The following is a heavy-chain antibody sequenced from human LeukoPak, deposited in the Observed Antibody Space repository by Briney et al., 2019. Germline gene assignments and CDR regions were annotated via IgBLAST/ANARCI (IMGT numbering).Heavy chain of an antibody. Sequence: SETLSLTCAVYGGSFSGYYWSWIRQPPEKGLEWIGEINHSGSTNYNPSLKSRATISVDTSKNQFSLKLSSVTAADTAVYYCARGKTQCSSTSCPYFDYWGQGTLVTVSS. CDR1: GGSFSGYY. V-gene: IGHV4-34*01. D-gene: IGHD2-2*01. CDR3: ARGKTQCSSTSCPYFDY. J-gene: IGHJ4*02. CDR2: INHSGST.